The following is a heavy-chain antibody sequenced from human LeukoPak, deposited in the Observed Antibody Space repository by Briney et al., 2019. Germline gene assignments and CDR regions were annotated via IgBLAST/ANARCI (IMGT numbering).Heavy chain of an antibody. CDR1: GFAFSNYD. V-gene: IGHV3-23*01. J-gene: IGHJ4*02. CDR2: ITGTGGST. CDR3: AKRGSYFGGFDY. D-gene: IGHD3-10*01. Sequence: GSLRLSCAASGFAFSNYDMSWVRQAPGKGLEWVSAITGTGGSTYYADSVKGRFTISRDNSKNTLSLQMDSLRVGDTALYYCAKRGSYFGGFDYWGQGTLPTVPS.